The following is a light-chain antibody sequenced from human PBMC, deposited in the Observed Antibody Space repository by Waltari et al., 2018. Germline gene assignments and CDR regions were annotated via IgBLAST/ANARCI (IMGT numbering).Light chain of an antibody. J-gene: IGKJ1*01. Sequence: DIQMTQSPSSLSASVGDRFTITCRASQDVSNYLAWYQQKPGKVPKLLIYAASTLQSGVPSRFSGSGSGTDFTLTITSLQPEDVATYYCQKYNSVPWTFGQGTRVEIK. CDR3: QKYNSVPWT. V-gene: IGKV1-27*01. CDR1: QDVSNY. CDR2: AAS.